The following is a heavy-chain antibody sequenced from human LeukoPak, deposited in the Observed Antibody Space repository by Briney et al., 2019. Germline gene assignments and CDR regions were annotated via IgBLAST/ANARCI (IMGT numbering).Heavy chain of an antibody. J-gene: IGHJ6*03. Sequence: PGGSLRLSCAASGFTFTGYAMTWVRQAPGKGLEWVSTTTGSGGSSYYADSVMGRFTISRDNSKNTLFLQMNGLRAEGTAVYYCTKGVVVVAASYYYMDVWGKGTTVTVSS. D-gene: IGHD2-15*01. CDR3: TKGVVVVAASYYYMDV. V-gene: IGHV3-23*01. CDR2: TTGSGGSS. CDR1: GFTFTGYA.